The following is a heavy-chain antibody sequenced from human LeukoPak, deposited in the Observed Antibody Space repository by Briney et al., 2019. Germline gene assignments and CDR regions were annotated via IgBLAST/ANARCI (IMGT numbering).Heavy chain of an antibody. V-gene: IGHV1-2*02. D-gene: IGHD2-21*02. J-gene: IGHJ4*02. CDR2: INPNSGGT. CDR3: AREGYCGGDCHIDY. CDR1: GYTFTGYY. Sequence: ASVKVSCKASGYTFTGYYMHWVRQASGQGLEWMGWINPNSGGTNYAQKFQGRVTMTRDTSISTPYMELSRLRSDDTAVYYCAREGYCGGDCHIDYWGQGTLVTVSS.